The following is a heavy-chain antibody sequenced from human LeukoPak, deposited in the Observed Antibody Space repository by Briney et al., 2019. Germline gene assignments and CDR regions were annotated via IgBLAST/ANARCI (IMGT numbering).Heavy chain of an antibody. CDR1: GFTFSSYS. Sequence: GGSLRLSCAASGFTFSSYSMNWVRQAPGKGLEWVAFILNDGTTKYYADSVKGRFTISRDNSRNTLYMQMNSLRAEDTAVYYCAKSGRDSSTDYFDYWGQGTLVTVSS. J-gene: IGHJ4*02. CDR3: AKSGRDSSTDYFDY. V-gene: IGHV3-30*02. D-gene: IGHD2-2*01. CDR2: ILNDGTTK.